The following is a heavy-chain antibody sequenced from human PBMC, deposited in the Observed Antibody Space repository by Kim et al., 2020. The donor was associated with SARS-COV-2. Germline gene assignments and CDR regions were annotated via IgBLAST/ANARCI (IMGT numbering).Heavy chain of an antibody. Sequence: ASVKVSCKASGYTFTGYYMHWVRQAPGQGLEWMGRINPNSGGTNYAQKFQGRVTMTRDTSISTAYMELSRLRSDDTAVYYCARRLLAHSSGRLDWFDPGGQGTLVTVSS. D-gene: IGHD6-19*01. CDR1: GYTFTGYY. CDR2: INPNSGGT. J-gene: IGHJ5*02. V-gene: IGHV1-2*06. CDR3: ARRLLAHSSGRLDWFDP.